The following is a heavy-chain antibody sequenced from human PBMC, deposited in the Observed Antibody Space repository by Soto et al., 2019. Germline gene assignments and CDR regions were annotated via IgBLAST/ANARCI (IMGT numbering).Heavy chain of an antibody. CDR2: ISSSSSTI. D-gene: IGHD4-17*01. CDR1: GFTFSSYS. V-gene: IGHV3-48*02. J-gene: IGHJ4*02. Sequence: EVQLVESGGGLVQPGGSLRLSCVASGFTFSSYSMNWVRQAPGKGLEWVSYISSSSSTIYYADSVKSRFTISRDNAKNSLYLQMSSLRDEDTDVYYCARPRTYGGYTNYFDYWGQGTLVTVSS. CDR3: ARPRTYGGYTNYFDY.